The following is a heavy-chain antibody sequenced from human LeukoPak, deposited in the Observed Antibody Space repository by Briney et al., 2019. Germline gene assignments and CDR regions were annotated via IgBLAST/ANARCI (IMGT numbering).Heavy chain of an antibody. Sequence: SETLSLTCAVYGGSFSGYYWSWIRQPPGKGLEWIGEINHSGSTNCNPSLKSRVTISVDTSKNQFSLKLSSVTAADTAVYYCARGRGCSGGSCYPRYSFFDYWGQGTLVTVSS. J-gene: IGHJ4*02. CDR1: GGSFSGYY. V-gene: IGHV4-34*01. CDR3: ARGRGCSGGSCYPRYSFFDY. D-gene: IGHD2-15*01. CDR2: INHSGST.